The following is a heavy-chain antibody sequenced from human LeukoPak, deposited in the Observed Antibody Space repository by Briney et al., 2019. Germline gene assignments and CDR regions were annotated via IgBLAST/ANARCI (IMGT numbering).Heavy chain of an antibody. V-gene: IGHV3-30-3*01. J-gene: IGHJ4*02. CDR1: AFIFSGHW. D-gene: IGHD6-13*01. CDR3: ARDEVSSWYDYFDS. CDR2: ISSDGSNN. Sequence: GGSLRLSCEASAFIFSGHWLNWVRQTPGKGLEWVAAISSDGSNNYYADSVKGRFTISRDNSNNTLYLQMNSLRVDDMAVYYCARDEVSSWYDYFDSWGQGTLVTVSS.